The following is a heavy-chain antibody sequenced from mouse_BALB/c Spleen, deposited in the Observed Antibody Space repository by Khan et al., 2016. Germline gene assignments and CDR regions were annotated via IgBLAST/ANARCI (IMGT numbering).Heavy chain of an antibody. J-gene: IGHJ4*01. Sequence: VQLQESGPGLVAPSQSLSITCTVSGFSLTEYGLSWIRQPPGKSLEWLGVIWGGGSPYYYSALKSRLSISKDNSKSQVFLKMNNLQTDDTARYYCAKHGLRYYAMDYWGQGTSVSVSS. CDR3: AKHGLRYYAMDY. CDR2: IWGGGSP. V-gene: IGHV2-6-5*01. CDR1: GFSLTEYG.